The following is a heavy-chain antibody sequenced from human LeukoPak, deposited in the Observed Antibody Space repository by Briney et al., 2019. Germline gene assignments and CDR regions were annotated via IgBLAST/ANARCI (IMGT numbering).Heavy chain of an antibody. V-gene: IGHV1-18*01. D-gene: IGHD2-15*01. CDR2: ISAYNGNT. CDR3: ARDGSKGYCSGGSCYPPYYYYGMDV. Sequence: ASVKVSCKASGYTLTNYGISWVRQAPGQGLELMGWISAYNGNTNYAQKLQGRVTMTTDTSTSTAYMELRSLRSDDTAVYYCARDGSKGYCSGGSCYPPYYYYGMDVWGQGTTVTVSS. J-gene: IGHJ6*02. CDR1: GYTLTNYG.